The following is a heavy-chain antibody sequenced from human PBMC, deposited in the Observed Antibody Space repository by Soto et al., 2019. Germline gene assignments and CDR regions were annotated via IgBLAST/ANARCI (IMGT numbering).Heavy chain of an antibody. J-gene: IGHJ6*02. Sequence: ASVKVSCKASGYTFTGYYMHWVRQAPGQGLEWMGWINPNSGGANYAQKFQGRVTMTRDTSISTAYMELSRLRSDDTAVYYCARDSYSSGWTGYYYYYYGMDVWGQGTTVTVS. CDR1: GYTFTGYY. CDR2: INPNSGGA. CDR3: ARDSYSSGWTGYYYYYYGMDV. D-gene: IGHD6-19*01. V-gene: IGHV1-2*02.